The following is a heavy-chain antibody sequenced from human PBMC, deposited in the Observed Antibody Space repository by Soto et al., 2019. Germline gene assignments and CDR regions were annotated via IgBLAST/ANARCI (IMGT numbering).Heavy chain of an antibody. CDR1: GFTFSSYW. Sequence: GGSLRLSCADSGFTFSSYWMSWVRQAPGQGLEWVANVKYDGSQTYYVGSVKGRFTISRDNAKNSLYLQMNSLRAEDTAVYYCTRDFQGPLDYGMDVWRQGTTVIVSS. CDR3: TRDFQGPLDYGMDV. CDR2: VKYDGSQT. V-gene: IGHV3-7*01. J-gene: IGHJ6*02. D-gene: IGHD1-1*01.